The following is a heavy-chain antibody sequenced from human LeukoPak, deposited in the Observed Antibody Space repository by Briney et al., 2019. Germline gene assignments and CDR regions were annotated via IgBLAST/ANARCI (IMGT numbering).Heavy chain of an antibody. Sequence: GGSLRLSCAASGFTFSSCAMSWVRQAPGKGLEWVSAISGSGGSKYYADSVKGRFTISRDNSKNTLYLQMNSLRVEDTAVYYCAKDSKIVGPTFRSYHYMDVWGKGTTVTVSS. D-gene: IGHD1-26*01. V-gene: IGHV3-23*01. CDR3: AKDSKIVGPTFRSYHYMDV. J-gene: IGHJ6*03. CDR1: GFTFSSCA. CDR2: ISGSGGSK.